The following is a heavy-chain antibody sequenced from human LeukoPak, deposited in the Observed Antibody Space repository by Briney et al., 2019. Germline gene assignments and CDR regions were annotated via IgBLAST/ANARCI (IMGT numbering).Heavy chain of an antibody. CDR3: ARGKDWNNSN. CDR1: GGSFSGYY. Sequence: SETLSLTCAVYGGSFSGYYWSWIRQPPGKGLEWIGEINHSGSTNYNPSLKSRVTISVDTSKNQFSLKPSSVTAADTAVYYCARGKDWNNSNWGQGTLVTVSS. V-gene: IGHV4-34*01. J-gene: IGHJ4*02. D-gene: IGHD1/OR15-1a*01. CDR2: INHSGST.